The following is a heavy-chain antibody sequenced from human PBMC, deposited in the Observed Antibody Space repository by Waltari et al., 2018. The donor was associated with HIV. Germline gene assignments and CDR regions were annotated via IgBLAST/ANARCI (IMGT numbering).Heavy chain of an antibody. D-gene: IGHD1-1*01. CDR2: IDWSGDTT. V-gene: IGHV3-20*04. J-gene: IGHJ5*02. Sequence: EVQLVESGGRVVRPGGSLRLSCAASGFIFDDYGMIWVRQAPGKGLEWISGIDWSGDTTRYGDSVKGCFTISRDNAKSSLYLQMNSLRVEDTALYYCARDGNVLSGGHNWFDPWGQGTLVIVSS. CDR3: ARDGNVLSGGHNWFDP. CDR1: GFIFDDYG.